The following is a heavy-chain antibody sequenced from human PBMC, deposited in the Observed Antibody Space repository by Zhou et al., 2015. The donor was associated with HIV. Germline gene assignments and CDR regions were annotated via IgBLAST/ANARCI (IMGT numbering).Heavy chain of an antibody. V-gene: IGHV1-69*01. CDR2: IIPIFGSA. CDR1: GGTFSSYG. D-gene: IGHD2-21*02. J-gene: IGHJ4*02. CDR3: ARCGGDRGDVCACFDY. Sequence: QVQLVQSGAEVKKPGSSVKVSCKASGGTFSSYGITWARLAPGQGLEWMGGIIPIFGSANYAQRFQGRVTITADESTSTAYMELSSLRSEDTAVYYCARCGGDRGDVCACFDYWGQGTLVTVSS.